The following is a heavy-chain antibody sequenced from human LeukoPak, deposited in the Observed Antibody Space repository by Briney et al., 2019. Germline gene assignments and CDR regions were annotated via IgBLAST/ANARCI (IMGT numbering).Heavy chain of an antibody. V-gene: IGHV3-7*04. CDR1: GFIFSSYE. Sequence: GGSLRLSCTASGFIFSSYEMNWVREAPGKGLEWVANIKQDGSEKYYVDSVKGRFTISRDNAKTSLYLQMNSLRAEDTAVYYCARGLGGAFNIWGQGTMVTVSS. CDR3: ARGLGGAFNI. J-gene: IGHJ3*02. D-gene: IGHD3-16*01. CDR2: IKQDGSEK.